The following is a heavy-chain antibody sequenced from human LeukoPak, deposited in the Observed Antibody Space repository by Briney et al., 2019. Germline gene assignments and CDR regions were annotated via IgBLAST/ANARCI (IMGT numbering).Heavy chain of an antibody. CDR3: ARDYSGYSGYDLNYY. Sequence: GGSLRLSCAASGFTFSSYSMNWVRQAPGKGLEWVSSISSSSSYISYADSVKGRFTISRDNAKNSLYLQMNSLRAEDTAVYYCARDYSGYSGYDLNYYWGQGTLVTVSS. CDR1: GFTFSSYS. CDR2: ISSSSSYI. J-gene: IGHJ4*02. V-gene: IGHV3-21*01. D-gene: IGHD5-12*01.